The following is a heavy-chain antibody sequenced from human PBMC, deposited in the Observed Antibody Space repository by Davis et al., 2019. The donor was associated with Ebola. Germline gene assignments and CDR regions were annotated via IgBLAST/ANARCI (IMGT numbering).Heavy chain of an antibody. V-gene: IGHV1-18*01. CDR1: AYTFTSYD. CDR2: ISAYKGYT. Sequence: ASVKVSCKASAYTFTSYDINWVRQAPGQGLEWMGWISAYKGYTDYAQKLQGRVTLTTDTSTSTAYMELRGLRSEDTAVYYCAKDRYYDNSPLYFESETWGQGTLVTVSS. CDR3: AKDRYYDNSPLYFESET. J-gene: IGHJ4*02. D-gene: IGHD3-22*01.